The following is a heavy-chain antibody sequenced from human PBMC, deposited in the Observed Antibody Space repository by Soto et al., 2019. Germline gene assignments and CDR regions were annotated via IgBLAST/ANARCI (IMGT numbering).Heavy chain of an antibody. CDR1: GGSFSGYY. V-gene: IGHV4-34*01. CDR2: IKHSGST. J-gene: IGHJ6*02. D-gene: IGHD6-13*01. Sequence: QVQLQQWGAGLLKPSETLSLTCAVYGGSFSGYYWSWIRQPPGKGLEWIGEIKHSGSTNYNPSLTSRVPMSVRKSKNQFSLKLSSGRAADTAVYYCARGKYSSSWYGYYYGMDVWGQGTTVTVSS. CDR3: ARGKYSSSWYGYYYGMDV.